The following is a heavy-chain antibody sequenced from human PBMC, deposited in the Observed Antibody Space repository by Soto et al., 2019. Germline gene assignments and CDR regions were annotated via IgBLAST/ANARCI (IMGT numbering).Heavy chain of an antibody. CDR1: GGSISSSSYY. D-gene: IGHD2-15*01. CDR3: ARQRYCSGGSCYVGPKYYYMDV. Sequence: SETLSLTCTVSGGSISSSSYYWGWIRQPPGKGLEWIGSIYYSGSTYYNPSLKSRVTISVDTSKNQFSLKLSSVTAADTAVYYCARQRYCSGGSCYVGPKYYYMDVWGKGTTVTVSS. J-gene: IGHJ6*03. CDR2: IYYSGST. V-gene: IGHV4-39*01.